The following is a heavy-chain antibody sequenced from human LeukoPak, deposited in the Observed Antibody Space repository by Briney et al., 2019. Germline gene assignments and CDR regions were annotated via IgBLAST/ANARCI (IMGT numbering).Heavy chain of an antibody. CDR3: SSTEDPYYYYYYMDV. Sequence: GGSLRLSCAASGFTFSRYSMNWVRHGPGKGREWVSSISSSSSYIYYADSVKGTFTISRDNAKNSLYLQMNSLRAEDTAVYYSSSTEDPYYYYYYMDVWGKGTTVTVSS. J-gene: IGHJ6*03. CDR1: GFTFSRYS. D-gene: IGHD2-2*01. CDR2: ISSSSSYI. V-gene: IGHV3-21*01.